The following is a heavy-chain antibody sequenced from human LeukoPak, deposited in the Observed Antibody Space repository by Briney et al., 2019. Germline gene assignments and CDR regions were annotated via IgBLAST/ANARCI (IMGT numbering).Heavy chain of an antibody. V-gene: IGHV4-39*01. CDR1: GDSISTSNSY. CDR3: ARHLSGITGYTYGRGIDY. J-gene: IGHJ4*02. D-gene: IGHD5-18*01. CDR2: IYYSGNT. Sequence: SETLSLICTVSGDSISTSNSYWGWIRQPPWKGLEWIGSIYYSGNTYYNASLKSRVTISVDTSKNQFSLKFTSVTAADTAVYYCARHLSGITGYTYGRGIDYWGQGTLLTVSS.